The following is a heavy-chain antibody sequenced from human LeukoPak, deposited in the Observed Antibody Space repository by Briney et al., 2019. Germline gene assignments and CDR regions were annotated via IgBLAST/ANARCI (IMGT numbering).Heavy chain of an antibody. J-gene: IGHJ3*02. CDR2: INPKNADT. Sequence: ASVRVSCKASGYTFTAYYIHWVRQAPGQGLEWMGWINPKNADTDYAQNFRGRVTMTRETSISTVYMELSRLRSDDTAVYYCARDDGSSSVNALDIWGQGTMITVSS. CDR3: ARDDGSSSVNALDI. V-gene: IGHV1-2*02. CDR1: GYTFTAYY. D-gene: IGHD6-6*01.